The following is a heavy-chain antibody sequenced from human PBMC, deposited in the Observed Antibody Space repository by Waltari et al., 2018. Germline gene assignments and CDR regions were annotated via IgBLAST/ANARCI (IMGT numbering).Heavy chain of an antibody. Sequence: QVQLVESGGGVVQPGGSLRLSCAASGFTFSSYGMHWVRQAPGKGLEWVAFIRYDGSNKYYADSVKGRFTISRDNSKNTLYLQMNSLRAEDTAVYYCAKTFPAPSLQSWFDPWGQGTLVTVSS. CDR3: AKTFPAPSLQSWFDP. V-gene: IGHV3-30*02. J-gene: IGHJ5*02. CDR1: GFTFSSYG. CDR2: IRYDGSNK.